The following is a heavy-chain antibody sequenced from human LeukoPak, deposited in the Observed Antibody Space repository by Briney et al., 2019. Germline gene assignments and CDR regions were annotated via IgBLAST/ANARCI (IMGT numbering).Heavy chain of an antibody. Sequence: GGSLRLSRAASGFTFSDYYMSWIRQAPGKGLEWVSYISSSGSTIYYADSVEGRFTISRDNAKNSLYLQMNSLRAEDTAVYYCARAWDSSGYYFYYFDYWGQGTLVTVSS. J-gene: IGHJ4*02. CDR3: ARAWDSSGYYFYYFDY. V-gene: IGHV3-11*01. CDR1: GFTFSDYY. CDR2: ISSSGSTI. D-gene: IGHD3-22*01.